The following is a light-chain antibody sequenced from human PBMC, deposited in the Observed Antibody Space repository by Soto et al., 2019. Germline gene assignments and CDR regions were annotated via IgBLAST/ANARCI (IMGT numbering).Light chain of an antibody. CDR1: QSVSSY. J-gene: IGKJ3*01. V-gene: IGKV3-11*01. Sequence: EIVLTQSPATLSLSPGERATLSCRASQSVSSYLAWYQQKPGQAPRLLIYDASNRATGIPARFSGSGSGTDFTLTISSLEPEDFAVYYWQQSMGFTFGPGTKVDIK. CDR2: DAS. CDR3: QQSMGFT.